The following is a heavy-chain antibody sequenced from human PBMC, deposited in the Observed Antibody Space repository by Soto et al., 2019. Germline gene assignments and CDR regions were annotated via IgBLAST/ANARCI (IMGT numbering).Heavy chain of an antibody. CDR1: GGSFSGYY. V-gene: IGHV4-34*01. J-gene: IGHJ6*02. D-gene: IGHD2-2*01. CDR2: INHSGST. Sequence: TSETLSLTCAVYGGSFSGYYWSWIRQPPGKGLEWIGEINHSGSTNYNPSLKSRVTISVDTSKNQFSLKLSSVTAADTAVYYCARGVVVVPAAIYGMDVWGQGTTVTVSS. CDR3: ARGVVVVPAAIYGMDV.